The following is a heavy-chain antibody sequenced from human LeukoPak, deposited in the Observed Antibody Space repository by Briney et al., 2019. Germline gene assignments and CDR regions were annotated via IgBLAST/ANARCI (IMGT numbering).Heavy chain of an antibody. J-gene: IGHJ4*02. Sequence: PGGSLRLSCAASGFTFSNFGMHWARQAPGKGLEGLPFIRYDARNIYYADYVKGRFTISRDNSKKTLYLQMNSLRAEDTAFYYCAKDIYSYGELDHWGQGTLVIVSS. D-gene: IGHD5-18*01. CDR1: GFTFSNFG. V-gene: IGHV3-30*02. CDR3: AKDIYSYGELDH. CDR2: IRYDARNI.